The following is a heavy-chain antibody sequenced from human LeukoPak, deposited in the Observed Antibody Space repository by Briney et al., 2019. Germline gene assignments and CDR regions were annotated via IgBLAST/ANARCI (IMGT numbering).Heavy chain of an antibody. CDR1: GFTFSSYA. CDR2: ISGSGGST. CDR3: AKDHGYYGSGSYYDY. J-gene: IGHJ4*02. Sequence: PGGSLRLSCAASGFTFSSYAMSWVRQAPGKGLEWVSAISGSGGSTYYADSVKGRFTISRDNSKNTLYLQMNSLRAEDTAVYYCAKDHGYYGSGSYYDYWGQGPLVTVSS. D-gene: IGHD3-10*01. V-gene: IGHV3-23*01.